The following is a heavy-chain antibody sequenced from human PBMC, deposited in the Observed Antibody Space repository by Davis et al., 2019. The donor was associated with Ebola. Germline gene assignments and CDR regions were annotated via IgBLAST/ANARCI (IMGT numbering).Heavy chain of an antibody. CDR2: INGAGSFT. D-gene: IGHD3-16*01. V-gene: IGHV3-74*01. J-gene: IGHJ4*02. CDR1: GFTFSDYY. CDR3: ATDPYGGNPQSADY. Sequence: HTGGSLRLSCAPSGFTFSDYYMHWVRQAPGRDLVWVAHINGAGSFTSYADSVKGRFTISRDNAKNTLFLQMNSLRADDTAVYYCATDPYGGNPQSADYWGQGSLVTVSS.